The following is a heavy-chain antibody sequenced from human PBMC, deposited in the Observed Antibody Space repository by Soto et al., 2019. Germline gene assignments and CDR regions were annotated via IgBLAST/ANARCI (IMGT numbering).Heavy chain of an antibody. CDR3: ARADSGSYSRYGYYYGMDV. J-gene: IGHJ6*02. CDR1: GFTFSDYY. Sequence: PGGSLRLSCAASGFTFSDYYMSWIRQAPGKGLEWVSYISSSGSTIYYADSVKGRFTISRDNAKNSLYLQMNSLRAEDTAVYYCARADSGSYSRYGYYYGMDVWGQGTTVTVSS. D-gene: IGHD1-26*01. V-gene: IGHV3-11*01. CDR2: ISSSGSTI.